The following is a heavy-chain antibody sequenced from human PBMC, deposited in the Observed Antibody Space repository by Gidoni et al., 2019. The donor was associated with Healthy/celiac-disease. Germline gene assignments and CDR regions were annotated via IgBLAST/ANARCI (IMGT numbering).Heavy chain of an antibody. Sequence: EVQLVQSGAEVKKTGESLKISCKGSGYSFTSYWIGWVRQMPGKGLEWMGIIYPSDSDTSYSPSFQGQVTSSGDKSISTACLQWSSLKTSDTAMYYFARHVIAVSGSDYGGQGTLVTVSP. CDR2: IYPSDSDT. CDR3: ARHVIAVSGSDY. D-gene: IGHD6-19*01. V-gene: IGHV5-51*01. J-gene: IGHJ4*02. CDR1: GYSFTSYW.